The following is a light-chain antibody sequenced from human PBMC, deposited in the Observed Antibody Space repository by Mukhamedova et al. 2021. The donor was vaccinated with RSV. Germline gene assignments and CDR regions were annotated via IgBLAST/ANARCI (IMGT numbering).Light chain of an antibody. Sequence: WYQRRVHGSAPNLLVYDAFILQSGVPSRFSGSGSGTSFTLTTSSLQPEDSVTYYCQQAKIFPITFGQGTRLEIK. CDR3: QQAKIFPIT. CDR2: DAF. J-gene: IGKJ5*01. V-gene: IGKV1D-12*01.